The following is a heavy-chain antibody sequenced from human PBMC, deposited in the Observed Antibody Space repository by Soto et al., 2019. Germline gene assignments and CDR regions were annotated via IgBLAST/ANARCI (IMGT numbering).Heavy chain of an antibody. V-gene: IGHV6-1*01. D-gene: IGHD3-10*01. J-gene: IGHJ6*02. Sequence: SQTLSLTCAISGDSVSSNSAAWNWIRQSPSRGLEWLGRTYYRSKWYNDYAVSVKSRITINPDTSKNQFSLQLNSVTPEDTAVYYCARDVTMVRGVTTQSYYYYGMDVWGQGTTVTV. CDR3: ARDVTMVRGVTTQSYYYYGMDV. CDR2: TYYRSKWYN. CDR1: GDSVSSNSAA.